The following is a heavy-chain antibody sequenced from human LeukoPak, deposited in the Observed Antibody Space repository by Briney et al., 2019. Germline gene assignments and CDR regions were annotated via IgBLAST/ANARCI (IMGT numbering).Heavy chain of an antibody. CDR2: ISSSGSTI. Sequence: GGSLRLSCAASGFTFSDYYMSWIRQAPGKGLEWVSYISSSGSTIYYADSVKGRFTISRDNAKNSLYLQMNSLRAEDTAVYYCARVSGLGFGYYHYMDVWGKGTTVTVSS. J-gene: IGHJ6*03. D-gene: IGHD3-16*01. CDR1: GFTFSDYY. CDR3: ARVSGLGFGYYHYMDV. V-gene: IGHV3-11*04.